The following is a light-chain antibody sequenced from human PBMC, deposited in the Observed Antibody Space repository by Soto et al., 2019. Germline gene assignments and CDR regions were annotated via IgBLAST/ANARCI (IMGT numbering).Light chain of an antibody. CDR1: SSDVGAYNL. Sequence: SVLTRPASVAGSPGQSITISCTGSSSDVGAYNLVSWYQHHPDKAPKLIISEVRNRPSGVSNRFSGSKSANTASLTISGLQAEDEDDYYCASLTSDRSVVRTGTNLTVL. V-gene: IGLV2-14*01. J-gene: IGLJ1*01. CDR3: ASLTSDRSV. CDR2: EVR.